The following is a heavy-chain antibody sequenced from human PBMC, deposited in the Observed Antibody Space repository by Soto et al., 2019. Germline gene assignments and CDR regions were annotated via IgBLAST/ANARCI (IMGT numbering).Heavy chain of an antibody. CDR2: ISGSSSTI. CDR1: GFSLSPYS. D-gene: IGHD3-3*01. CDR3: ARDPTYYYLWSGSNIDEKTSLDV. V-gene: IGHV3-48*02. J-gene: IGHJ6*02. Sequence: GGSLRLSCTASGFSLSPYSMNWVRQAPGKGLEWVSYISGSSSTIYYADSVEGRFTISRENAKDSLYLQMNSLRDADTAVYYCARDPTYYYLWSGSNIDEKTSLDVWGQGTTVTFSS.